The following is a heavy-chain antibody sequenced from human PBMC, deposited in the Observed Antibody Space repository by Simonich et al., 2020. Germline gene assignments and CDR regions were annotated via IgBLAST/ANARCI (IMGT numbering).Heavy chain of an antibody. D-gene: IGHD6-19*01. V-gene: IGHV3-21*01. Sequence: EVQLVESGGGLVKPGGSLRLSCAASGFTFSSYSMNWVRQAPGKGLGWVSSISSSSSYIYYADSVKGRFNISRDNAKNSLYLQMNSLRAEDTAVYYCARWIAVAGTGAYGMDVWGQGTTVTVSS. J-gene: IGHJ6*02. CDR1: GFTFSSYS. CDR3: ARWIAVAGTGAYGMDV. CDR2: ISSSSSYI.